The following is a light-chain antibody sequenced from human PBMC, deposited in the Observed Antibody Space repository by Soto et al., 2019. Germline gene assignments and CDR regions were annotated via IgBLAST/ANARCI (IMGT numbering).Light chain of an antibody. CDR1: QSVSSNY. CDR2: AAS. CDR3: QQYVTSNYT. V-gene: IGKV3-20*01. Sequence: EIVLTQSPGTLSLSPGERAALSCRASQSVSSNYLAWYQQKPGQAPRLLIYAASYRATGIPDRFSGSGSGTDFTLTISRLEPEDFALYYCQQYVTSNYTFGQGTKLQIK. J-gene: IGKJ2*01.